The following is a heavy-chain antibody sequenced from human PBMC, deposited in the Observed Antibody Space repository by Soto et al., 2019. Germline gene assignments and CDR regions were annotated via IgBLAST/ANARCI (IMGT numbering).Heavy chain of an antibody. CDR2: IYWDDDK. V-gene: IGHV2-5*02. CDR3: AHRVLRTVFGLVTTTAIYFDF. D-gene: IGHD3-3*01. Sequence: QITLNESGPTVVTPTETLTLTCRFSGFSLTTSGVGVGWIRQSPGKAPEWLALIYWDDDKRYSASLKSRLTITKDTSKNQVVLTVSDVDPTDTATYYCAHRVLRTVFGLVTTTAIYFDFCGQGTPVAVSS. J-gene: IGHJ4*02. CDR1: GFSLTTSGVG.